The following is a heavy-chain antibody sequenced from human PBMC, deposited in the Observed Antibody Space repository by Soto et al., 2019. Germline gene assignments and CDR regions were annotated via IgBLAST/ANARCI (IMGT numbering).Heavy chain of an antibody. D-gene: IGHD3-9*01. CDR3: ARDLDWGSYYYYYGMDV. V-gene: IGHV3-30-3*01. CDR2: ISYDGSNK. CDR1: GFTFSSYA. Sequence: GWSLRVSCAASGFTFSSYAMHWVRQAPGKGLEWVAVISYDGSNKYYANSVKGRFTISRDNSKNTLYLQMNSLRAEDTAVYYCARDLDWGSYYYYYGMDVWGQGTTVTVSS. J-gene: IGHJ6*02.